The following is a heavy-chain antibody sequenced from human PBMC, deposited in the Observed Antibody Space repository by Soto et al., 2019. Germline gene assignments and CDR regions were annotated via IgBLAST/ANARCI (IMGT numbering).Heavy chain of an antibody. CDR1: GFTFSSYA. D-gene: IGHD3-10*01. CDR2: ISDDGSNK. Sequence: QVQVVESGGGVVQPGRSLRLSCAASGFTFSSYAMHWVRQAPGKGLEWMAVISDDGSNKHYADSVKGRFTISRDNSMNELXXQMNSLRPEDTAVYYCARESTSVSTIRNYYHGMDVWGQGTTVTVSS. J-gene: IGHJ6*02. CDR3: ARESTSVSTIRNYYHGMDV. V-gene: IGHV3-30-3*01.